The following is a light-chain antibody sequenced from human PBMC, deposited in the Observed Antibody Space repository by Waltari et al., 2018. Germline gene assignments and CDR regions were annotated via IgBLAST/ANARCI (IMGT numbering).Light chain of an antibody. Sequence: DVVMTQSPDSLAVSLGERATIKCKYSHNLFYSPNNKKDCGWYQQKPGQPPKLLSYWASTRESGVPDRFSGSGSGTDFTLTISSLQAEDVAVYYCQQYYSTPPTFGQGTKLEIK. CDR3: QQYYSTPPT. CDR2: WAS. V-gene: IGKV4-1*01. CDR1: HNLFYSPNNKKD. J-gene: IGKJ2*01.